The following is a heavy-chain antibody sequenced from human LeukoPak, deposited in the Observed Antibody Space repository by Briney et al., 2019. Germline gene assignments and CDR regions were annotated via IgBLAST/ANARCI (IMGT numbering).Heavy chain of an antibody. D-gene: IGHD3-22*01. CDR2: ISSSGSTI. J-gene: IGHJ4*02. CDR3: ARPGHDSSGYYPFDY. CDR1: GFTFSDYY. V-gene: IGHV3-11*04. Sequence: GGSLRLSCAASGFTFSDYYMSWIRQAPGKGLGWVSYISSSGSTIYYADSVKGRFTISRDNAKNSLYLQMNSLRAEDTAVYYCARPGHDSSGYYPFDYWGQGTLVTVSS.